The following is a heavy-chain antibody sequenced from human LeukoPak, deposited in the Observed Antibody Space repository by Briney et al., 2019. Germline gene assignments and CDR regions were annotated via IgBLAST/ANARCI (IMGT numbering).Heavy chain of an antibody. CDR3: ARDPGGSYPAYGMDV. V-gene: IGHV1-2*02. CDR2: INPNSGGT. CDR1: GYTFTGYY. Sequence: ASVKVSCKASGYTFTGYYMHWVRQAPGQGLEWMGWINPNSGGTNYAQKFQGRVTMTRDTSISTAYMGLSRLRSDDTAVYYCARDPGGSYPAYGMDVWGQGTTVTVSS. J-gene: IGHJ6*02. D-gene: IGHD1-26*01.